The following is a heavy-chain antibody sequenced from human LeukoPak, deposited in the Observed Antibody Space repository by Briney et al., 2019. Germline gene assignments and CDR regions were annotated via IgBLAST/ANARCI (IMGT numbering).Heavy chain of an antibody. Sequence: GGSLRLSCAASGFTFDDYAMHWVRQAPGKGLEWVSLISGDGGSTYYADSVKGRFTISRDNSKNSLYLQMNSLRTEDTALYYCAEDYGDLPFDPWGQGTLVTVSS. CDR3: AEDYGDLPFDP. CDR1: GFTFDDYA. D-gene: IGHD4-17*01. CDR2: ISGDGGST. V-gene: IGHV3-43*02. J-gene: IGHJ5*02.